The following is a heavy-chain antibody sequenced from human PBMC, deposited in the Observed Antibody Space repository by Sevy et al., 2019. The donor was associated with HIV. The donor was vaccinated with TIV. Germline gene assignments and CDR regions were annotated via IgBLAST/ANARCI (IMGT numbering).Heavy chain of an antibody. CDR2: IKPDGSDK. D-gene: IGHD4-17*01. CDR1: GFTFSTYW. J-gene: IGHJ5*02. V-gene: IGHV3-7*01. CDR3: ATVIDYGELGNWFDP. Sequence: GGSLRLSCAASGFTFSTYWMSWVRQAPGKGLEWVANIKPDGSDKYYVGSLKGRFTIYRDNAKNSLYLEMNNLGAEDKAVYYCATVIDYGELGNWFDPWGQGTLVTVSS.